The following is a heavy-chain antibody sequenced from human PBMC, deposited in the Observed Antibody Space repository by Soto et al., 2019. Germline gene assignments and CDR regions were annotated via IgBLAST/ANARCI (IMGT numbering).Heavy chain of an antibody. CDR1: GGSINNNDYY. D-gene: IGHD3-22*01. V-gene: IGHV4-30-4*01. CDR2: VYYSGST. CDR3: ARMSYYYDKWYFDL. Sequence: QLQESGPGLVKPSQTLSLTCTVSGGSINNNDYYWNWIRQTPGKGLEWIGYVYYSGSTYYIPSLESRLSISIDKSKNQFSLRLKSVIAADAAIYDCARMSYYYDKWYFDLWGRGTLVAVAS. J-gene: IGHJ2*01.